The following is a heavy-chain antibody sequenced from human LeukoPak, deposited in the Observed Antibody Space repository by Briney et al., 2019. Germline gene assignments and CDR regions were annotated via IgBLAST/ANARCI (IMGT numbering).Heavy chain of an antibody. D-gene: IGHD6-13*01. CDR3: ARGSQVGRAAAAFDY. Sequence: SETLSLTCTVSGGSIISYYWSWIRQPPGKGLEWIGYIYYSGSTTYNPSLKSRVTILVDTSNNQFSLRLTSVTAADTAVYYCARGSQVGRAAAAFDYWGQGALVTVSS. J-gene: IGHJ4*02. V-gene: IGHV4-59*08. CDR2: IYYSGST. CDR1: GGSIISYY.